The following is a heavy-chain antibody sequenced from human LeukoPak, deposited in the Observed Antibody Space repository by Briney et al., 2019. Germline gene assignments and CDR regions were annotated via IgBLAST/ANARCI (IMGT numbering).Heavy chain of an antibody. CDR2: IITNVGTA. CDR3: ARGPTEYYYDSSGYPPVSAPLSYYYYMDV. D-gene: IGHD3-22*01. V-gene: IGHV1-69*06. J-gene: IGHJ6*03. Sequence: GASVKVSCKASGGTFSSYAISWLRQAAGRGVEWMGAIITNVGTANYEQKFQGRVTITADKSTSTAYMELSSLRSEDTAVYYCARGPTEYYYDSSGYPPVSAPLSYYYYMDVWGKGTTVTVSS. CDR1: GGTFSSYA.